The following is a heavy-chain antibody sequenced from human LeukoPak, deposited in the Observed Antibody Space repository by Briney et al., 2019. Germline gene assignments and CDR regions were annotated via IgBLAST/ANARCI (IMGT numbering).Heavy chain of an antibody. D-gene: IGHD2-2*01. Sequence: VASVKVSCKAPGYTFISYGISWVRQGPGQGLEWMGWISAYNGNTNSAQKFQGRVTMTTDTSTSTAYMELRSLRSDDTAVYYCARVYPDAFDIWGQGTMVTVSS. J-gene: IGHJ3*02. CDR2: ISAYNGNT. CDR1: GYTFISYG. CDR3: ARVYPDAFDI. V-gene: IGHV1-18*01.